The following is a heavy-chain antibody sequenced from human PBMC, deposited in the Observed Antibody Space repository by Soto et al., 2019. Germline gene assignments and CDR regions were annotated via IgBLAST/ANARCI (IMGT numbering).Heavy chain of an antibody. CDR1: GGPFSYYW. CDR3: ARGDRGAFDL. V-gene: IGHV3-74*01. CDR2: IHSDGSST. Sequence: PGGSLRLSCAASGGPFSYYWMHWVRQAPGQGLVWVSRIHSDGSSTTYADSVKGRFTISRDNAKNTLYLQMNSLRAEDTAVYYCARGDRGAFDLWGQGTMVTVSS. J-gene: IGHJ3*01. D-gene: IGHD2-21*02.